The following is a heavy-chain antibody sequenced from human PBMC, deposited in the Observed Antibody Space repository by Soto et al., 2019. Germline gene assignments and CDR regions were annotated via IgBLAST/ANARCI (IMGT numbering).Heavy chain of an antibody. V-gene: IGHV1-3*01. D-gene: IGHD3-22*01. CDR3: ARVSGYYSSGYYYGMDV. CDR1: GYTFTSYS. Sequence: GASVKVSCKASGYTFTSYSMHWVRQAPGQRLEWMGWINAGNGNTKYSQKFQGRVTITRDTSASTAYMELSSLRSEDTAVYYCARVSGYYSSGYYYGMDVWGQGTTVTVSS. CDR2: INAGNGNT. J-gene: IGHJ6*02.